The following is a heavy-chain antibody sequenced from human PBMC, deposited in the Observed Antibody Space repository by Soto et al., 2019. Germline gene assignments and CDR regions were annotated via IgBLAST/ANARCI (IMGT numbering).Heavy chain of an antibody. Sequence: QVQLQESGPGLVKPSQTLSLTCTVSGGSISTGGYYWTWIRQHPGKGLEWIGYIYYSGSTYYNPSLKSRVTISVDTSKNQFSLKMSSVTDADTAVYYCARGLSVTIFDNWGQGTLVTVSS. V-gene: IGHV4-31*03. CDR1: GGSISTGGYY. CDR2: IYYSGST. D-gene: IGHD4-17*01. J-gene: IGHJ4*02. CDR3: ARGLSVTIFDN.